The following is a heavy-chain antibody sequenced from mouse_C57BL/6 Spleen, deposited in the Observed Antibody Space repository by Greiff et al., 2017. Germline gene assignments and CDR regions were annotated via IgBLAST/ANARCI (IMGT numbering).Heavy chain of an antibody. V-gene: IGHV2-5*01. CDR1: GFSLNSYG. CDR3: AKRCGVGWYFDV. Sequence: QVQLKESGPGLVQPSPSLSITCTVSGFSLNSYGVHWVRQSPGQGLEWLGVIWRGGSTDYNAAFMSRLSITKANSKCHVYFNRNSLQADDAAIYYCAKRCGVGWYFDVWGTGTTVTVSS. J-gene: IGHJ1*03. CDR2: IWRGGST.